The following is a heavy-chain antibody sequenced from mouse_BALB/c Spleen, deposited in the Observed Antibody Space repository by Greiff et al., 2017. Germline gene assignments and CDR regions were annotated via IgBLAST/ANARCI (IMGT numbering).Heavy chain of an antibody. Sequence: EVKLMESGGGLVQPGGSRKLSCAASGFTFSSFGMHWVRQAPEKGLEWVAYISSGSSTIYYADTVKGRFTISRDNPKNTLFLQMTSLRSEDTAMYYCARRGGNYLYYAMDYWGQGTSVTVSS. J-gene: IGHJ4*01. D-gene: IGHD2-1*01. V-gene: IGHV5-17*02. CDR1: GFTFSSFG. CDR2: ISSGSSTI. CDR3: ARRGGNYLYYAMDY.